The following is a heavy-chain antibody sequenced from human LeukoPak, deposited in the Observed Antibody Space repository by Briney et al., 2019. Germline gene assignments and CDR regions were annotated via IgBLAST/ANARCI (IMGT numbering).Heavy chain of an antibody. D-gene: IGHD2-2*01. J-gene: IGHJ4*02. V-gene: IGHV1-69*05. CDR2: IIPIFGTA. CDR3: ARASGHCSSTSCFDY. Sequence: GASVKVSCKASGGTFSSYAISWVRQAPGQGLEWMGGIIPIFGTANYAQKFQGRVTITTDESTSTAYMELSSLRSEDTAVYYCARASGHCSSTSCFDYWGQGTLVTVSS. CDR1: GGTFSSYA.